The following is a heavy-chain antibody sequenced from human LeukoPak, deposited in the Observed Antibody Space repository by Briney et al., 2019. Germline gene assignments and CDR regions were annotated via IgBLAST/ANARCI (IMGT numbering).Heavy chain of an antibody. J-gene: IGHJ4*02. V-gene: IGHV1-18*01. CDR3: ARESRHSWDYEV. Sequence: ASVTVSCKASGYTFIDYGISWVRQAPGQGLEWMGWISAYDGNTKYAQKVQDRVTMTTDTSTTTAYMEMRSLRSDDTAVYYCARESRHSWDYEVWGQGTLVTVSS. CDR1: GYTFIDYG. D-gene: IGHD1-7*01. CDR2: ISAYDGNT.